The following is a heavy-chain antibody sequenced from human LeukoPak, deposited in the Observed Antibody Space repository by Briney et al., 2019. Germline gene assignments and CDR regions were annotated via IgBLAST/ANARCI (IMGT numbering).Heavy chain of an antibody. V-gene: IGHV3-30*03. Sequence: GGSLRLSCAASGFTFKTYGMHWVRQGPGKGLEWVAVISYDGSNKYYADSVKGRFTISRDNSKNTLYLQMSSLSAEDTAVYYCARTTTPHYYGSGSYALGYWGQGTLSPSPQ. CDR3: ARTTTPHYYGSGSYALGY. D-gene: IGHD3-10*01. CDR1: GFTFKTYG. J-gene: IGHJ4*02. CDR2: ISYDGSNK.